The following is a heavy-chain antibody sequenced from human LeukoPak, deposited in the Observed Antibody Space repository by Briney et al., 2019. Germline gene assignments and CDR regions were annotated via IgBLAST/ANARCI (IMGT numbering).Heavy chain of an antibody. V-gene: IGHV3-23*01. CDR3: AKEGAYCGADCYSDYYFDL. J-gene: IGHJ2*01. Sequence: PGGSLRLSCAASGFTFSSYAMSWVRQAPGKGLEWVSVISGSGGSTYYTDSVKGRFAISGDKSKNTLYLQMISLRAEDTAVYYCAKEGAYCGADCYSDYYFDLWGRGTLVTVST. D-gene: IGHD2-21*02. CDR1: GFTFSSYA. CDR2: ISGSGGST.